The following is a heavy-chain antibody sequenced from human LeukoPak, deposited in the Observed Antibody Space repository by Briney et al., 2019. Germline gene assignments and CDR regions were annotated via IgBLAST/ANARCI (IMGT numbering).Heavy chain of an antibody. Sequence: ASVKISCKGSGYSFTSYWIGWVRQMPGKGLEWMGIIYPGDSDTRYSPSFQGQVTISADKSISTAYLQWSSLKASDTAMYYCARPDTVRGVIGPAGFWGQGTLVTVSS. J-gene: IGHJ4*02. D-gene: IGHD3-10*02. CDR1: GYSFTSYW. V-gene: IGHV5-51*01. CDR3: ARPDTVRGVIGPAGF. CDR2: IYPGDSDT.